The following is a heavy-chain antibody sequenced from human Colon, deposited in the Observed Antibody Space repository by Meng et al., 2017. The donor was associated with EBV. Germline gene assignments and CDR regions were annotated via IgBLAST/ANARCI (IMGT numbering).Heavy chain of an antibody. D-gene: IGHD5-18*01. CDR3: AREAMTYYYLDY. J-gene: IGHJ4*02. V-gene: IGHV4-61*01. CDR2: KYYSGST. Sequence: QVELQESGPGLVKPSESLSLTCTVSGASVSSGNSCWGWIRQPQGKGLEWIVYKYYSGSTNYNPSLKSRVTISVDTYKNQFSLRLTSVTAADKAVYYCAREAMTYYYLDYWGQGALVTVSS. CDR1: GASVSSGNSC.